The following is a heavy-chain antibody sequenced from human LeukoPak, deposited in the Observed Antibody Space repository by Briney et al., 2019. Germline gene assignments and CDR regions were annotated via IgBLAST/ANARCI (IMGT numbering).Heavy chain of an antibody. CDR3: VRGGCCYGTNCYWADL. D-gene: IGHD2-2*01. V-gene: IGHV3-30*03. CDR1: GFTFSSYG. CDR2: ISYDGSNK. J-gene: IGHJ5*02. Sequence: QPGRSLRLSCAASGFTFSSYGMHWVRQAPGKGLEWVAVISYDGSNKYYADSVKGRFTISRDNSKDTLYLQMNSLRAEDTAVYYCVRGGCCYGTNCYWADLWGQGTLVTVST.